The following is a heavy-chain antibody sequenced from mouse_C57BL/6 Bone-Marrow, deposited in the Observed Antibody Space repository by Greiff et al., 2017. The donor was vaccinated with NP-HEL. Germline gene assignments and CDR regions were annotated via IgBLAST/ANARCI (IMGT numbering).Heavy chain of an antibody. Sequence: QVQLQQSGAELVRPGASVTLSCKASGYTFTDYEMHWVKQTPVHGLEWIGAIDPETGGTAYNQKFKGKAILTADKSSSTAYIELRSLTSEDSAVYYCTRFSNYPWFAYWGQGTLVTVSA. CDR3: TRFSNYPWFAY. J-gene: IGHJ3*01. D-gene: IGHD2-5*01. V-gene: IGHV1-15*01. CDR1: GYTFTDYE. CDR2: IDPETGGT.